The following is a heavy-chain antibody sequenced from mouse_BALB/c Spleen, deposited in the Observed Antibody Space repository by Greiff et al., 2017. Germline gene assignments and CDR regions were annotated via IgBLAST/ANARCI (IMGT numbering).Heavy chain of an antibody. CDR1: GFTFSSYA. V-gene: IGHV5-9-4*01. CDR3: ARGSSYGYFDV. D-gene: IGHD1-1*01. J-gene: IGHJ1*01. CDR2: ISSGGSYT. Sequence: EVHLVESGGGLVKPGGSLKLSCAASGFTFSSYAMSWVRQSPEKRLEWVAEISSGGSYTYYPDTVTGRFTISRDNAKNTLYLEMSSLRSEDTAMYYCARGSSYGYFDVWGAGTTVTVSS.